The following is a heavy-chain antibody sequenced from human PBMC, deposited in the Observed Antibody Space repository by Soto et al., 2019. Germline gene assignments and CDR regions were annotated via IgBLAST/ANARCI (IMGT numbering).Heavy chain of an antibody. Sequence: APLKGYCKAAGYAYTRYLGDWGRQAPGQRLEWMGWMNPNSGNTGYAQKFQGRVTMTRNTSISTAYMELSSLRSEDTAVYYCARRGYSSSWYYYYYYGMDVWGQGTTVTVSS. J-gene: IGHJ6*02. CDR1: GYAYTRYL. V-gene: IGHV1-8*01. CDR2: MNPNSGNT. CDR3: ARRGYSSSWYYYYYYGMDV. D-gene: IGHD6-13*01.